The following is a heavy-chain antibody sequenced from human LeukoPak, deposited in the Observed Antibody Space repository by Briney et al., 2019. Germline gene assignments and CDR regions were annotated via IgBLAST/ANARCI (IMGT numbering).Heavy chain of an antibody. Sequence: PGGSLRLSCAASGFTFSSYAMSWVRQAPGKGLEWVSGLSGSGGSTYYADSVKGRFTISRDNSKNTLYLQMNSLRAEDTAVYYCAKSTAKGYCSSTSCPLDYWGQGTLVTVSS. V-gene: IGHV3-23*01. CDR1: GFTFSSYA. CDR3: AKSTAKGYCSSTSCPLDY. J-gene: IGHJ4*02. CDR2: LSGSGGST. D-gene: IGHD2-2*01.